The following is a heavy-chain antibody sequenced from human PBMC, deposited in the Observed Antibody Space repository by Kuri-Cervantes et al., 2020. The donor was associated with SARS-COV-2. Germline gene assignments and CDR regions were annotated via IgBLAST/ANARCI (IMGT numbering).Heavy chain of an antibody. CDR2: IKSKNNGGTA. D-gene: IGHD6-13*01. Sequence: ETLSLTCAASGFTFSSYWMSWVRQAPGRGPEWVGRIKSKNNGGTADYAAPVKGRFTISRDNAKNSLYLHMSSLRAEDTAVYYCAKESNSWSNFDFWGQGTLVTVSS. CDR3: AKESNSWSNFDF. J-gene: IGHJ4*02. V-gene: IGHV3-15*01. CDR1: GFTFSSYW.